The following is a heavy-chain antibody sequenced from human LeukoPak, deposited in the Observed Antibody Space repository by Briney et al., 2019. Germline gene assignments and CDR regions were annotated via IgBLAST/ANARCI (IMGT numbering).Heavy chain of an antibody. Sequence: SETLSLTCTVSGGSISSGDYYWGWIRQPPGKGLEWIGYIYYSGSTYYNPSLKSRVTISVDTSKNQFSLKLSSVTAADTAVYYCARSQTDYDILTGYYSYYGMDVWGQGTTVTVSS. J-gene: IGHJ6*02. CDR3: ARSQTDYDILTGYYSYYGMDV. CDR2: IYYSGST. D-gene: IGHD3-9*01. V-gene: IGHV4-30-4*01. CDR1: GGSISSGDYY.